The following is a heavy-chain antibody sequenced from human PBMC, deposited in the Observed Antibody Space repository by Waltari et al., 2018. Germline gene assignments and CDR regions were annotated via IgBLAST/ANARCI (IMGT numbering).Heavy chain of an antibody. D-gene: IGHD3-16*01. Sequence: VQLQQSGPGLVKPSQTLTLTCAISGDSVSRQTAARNWIRQSPSRGLVWLGRTYYRSRWYNNYAVSVKSRITINQDTSKNQFSLQLSSVTPEDTAVYYCARDPPDGYTYFDYWGQGTLVTVSS. CDR1: GDSVSRQTAA. CDR2: TYYRSRWYN. J-gene: IGHJ4*02. V-gene: IGHV6-1*01. CDR3: ARDPPDGYTYFDY.